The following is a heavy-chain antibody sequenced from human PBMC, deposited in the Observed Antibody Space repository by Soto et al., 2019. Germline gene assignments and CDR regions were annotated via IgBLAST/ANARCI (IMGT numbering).Heavy chain of an antibody. J-gene: IGHJ5*02. CDR3: ARDRKYDFWSGYFLWGWFDP. V-gene: IGHV1-46*01. Sequence: ASVKVSCKASGYTFSSYYMNWVRQAPGQGLEWLGIINPSGGYTTYAQRFLGRVTMTSDTSTSTAYMELSSLRSEDTAVYYCARDRKYDFWSGYFLWGWFDPWGQGTLVTVSS. CDR2: INPSGGYT. CDR1: GYTFSSYY. D-gene: IGHD3-3*01.